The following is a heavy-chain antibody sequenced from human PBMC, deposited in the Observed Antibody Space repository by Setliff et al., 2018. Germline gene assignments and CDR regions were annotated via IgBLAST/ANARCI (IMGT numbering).Heavy chain of an antibody. CDR2: IYTSGST. J-gene: IGHJ4*02. V-gene: IGHV4-61*02. Sequence: PSETLSLTCTVSGGSISSGSYYWSWIRQPAGKGLEWIGRIYTSGSTNYNPSLKSRVTISVDTSKNQFSLKLSSVTAADTAVYYCARGAGWCCDSSGYYYDYWGQGTQVTVSS. D-gene: IGHD3-22*01. CDR1: GGSISSGSYY. CDR3: ARGAGWCCDSSGYYYDY.